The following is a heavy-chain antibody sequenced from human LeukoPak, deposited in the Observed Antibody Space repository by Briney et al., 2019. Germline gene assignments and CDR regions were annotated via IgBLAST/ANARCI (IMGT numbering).Heavy chain of an antibody. V-gene: IGHV3-7*01. J-gene: IGHJ4*02. CDR3: VRGGYSSFDY. CDR2: IKQDGSQK. Sequence: GGSLRLSCAASGFIFSTSWMSWVRQAPGKGLEWVANIKQDGSQKHYVDSVKGRFTISRDNSKNLLYLQMNSLGAEDTAVHYCVRGGYSSFDYWGQGTLVTVSS. D-gene: IGHD3-10*01. CDR1: GFIFSTSW.